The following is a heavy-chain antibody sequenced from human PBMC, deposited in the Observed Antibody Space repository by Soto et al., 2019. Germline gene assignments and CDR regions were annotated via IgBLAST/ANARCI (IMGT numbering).Heavy chain of an antibody. D-gene: IGHD2-21*02. CDR2: IHPSGGGT. CDR3: ARGGRIAVVTASFDN. V-gene: IGHV1-46*02. CDR1: GYTFNTYY. J-gene: IGHJ4*02. Sequence: QVQLVQSGAAVRKPGASVKVSCKPSGYTFNTYYLHWLRQAPGQALEWMGVIHPSGGGTTSAQKFVGRVTVTRDTSTTTVFMELSSLRSDDTAVYYCARGGRIAVVTASFDNWGQGTLVTVSS.